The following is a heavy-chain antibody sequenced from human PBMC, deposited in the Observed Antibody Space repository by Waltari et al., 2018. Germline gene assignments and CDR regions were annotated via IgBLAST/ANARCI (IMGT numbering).Heavy chain of an antibody. J-gene: IGHJ3*02. Sequence: EVQLVESGGGLVKPGGSLRLSCAASGFTFSSYSMNWVRQAPGKGLEWVSSISSSSSYIYYADSVKGRFTISRDNAKNSLYLQMNSLRAEDTAVYYCASFGLVMATIRGDAFDIWGQGTMVTVSS. V-gene: IGHV3-21*01. CDR1: GFTFSSYS. D-gene: IGHD2-21*01. CDR3: ASFGLVMATIRGDAFDI. CDR2: ISSSSSYI.